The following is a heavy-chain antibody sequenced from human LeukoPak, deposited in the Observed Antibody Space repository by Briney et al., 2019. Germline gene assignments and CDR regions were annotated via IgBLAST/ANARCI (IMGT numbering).Heavy chain of an antibody. CDR3: ATHVEGSDAFDV. CDR2: LFHTGIT. V-gene: IGHV4-30-2*01. D-gene: IGHD3-16*01. J-gene: IGHJ3*01. CDR1: GDSISRGGYS. Sequence: SETLSLTCTVSGDSISRGGYSWTWFRQPPGKGLEWIGYLFHTGITYYNPSLKGRVTISVDKSKSQFSLRLRSVTAADTAVYYCATHVEGSDAFDVWGQGTVVTVSS.